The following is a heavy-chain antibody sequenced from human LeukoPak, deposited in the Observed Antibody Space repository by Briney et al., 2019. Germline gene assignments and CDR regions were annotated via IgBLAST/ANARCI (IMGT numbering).Heavy chain of an antibody. CDR1: GGSISSGDYY. V-gene: IGHV4-30-4*08. CDR3: ARHNYCSSTSCYSP. CDR2: IYYSGST. D-gene: IGHD2-2*01. Sequence: PSETLSLTCTVSGGSISSGDYYWSWIRQPPGKGLEWIGYIYYSGSTYYNPPLKSRVTISVDTSKNQFSLKLSSVTAADTAVYYCARHNYCSSTSCYSPWGQGTLVTVSS. J-gene: IGHJ5*02.